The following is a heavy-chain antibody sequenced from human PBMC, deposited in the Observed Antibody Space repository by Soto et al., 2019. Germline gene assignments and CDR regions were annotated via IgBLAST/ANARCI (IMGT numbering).Heavy chain of an antibody. CDR1: GGSISSGDYF. Sequence: PSETLSLTCTVSGGSISSGDYFWSWIRQPPGRGLEWIGYIYYSGSAYYHPSLKSRVSISVDTSTNQFSLKVNSVTAADTAIYYCAREVNIPVYKGANAAFDIWGQGTMVTVSS. CDR2: IYYSGSA. J-gene: IGHJ3*02. V-gene: IGHV4-30-4*01. CDR3: AREVNIPVYKGANAAFDI. D-gene: IGHD1-1*01.